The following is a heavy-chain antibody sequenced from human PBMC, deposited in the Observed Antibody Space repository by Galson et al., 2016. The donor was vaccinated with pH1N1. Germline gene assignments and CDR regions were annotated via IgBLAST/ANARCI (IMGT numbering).Heavy chain of an antibody. D-gene: IGHD3-10*01. V-gene: IGHV4-61*09. CDR3: SRLWFGEYIDN. CDR2: IYTSGST. CDR1: GGSISSGSYY. Sequence: TLSLTCTVSGGSISSGSYYWSWFRQPAGKGLEWIGYIYTSGSTSYNPSLKSRVTMSVDTSKNQFSLKLTSVTAADTAFCDCSRLWFGEYIDNWGQGTLVTVPS. J-gene: IGHJ4*02.